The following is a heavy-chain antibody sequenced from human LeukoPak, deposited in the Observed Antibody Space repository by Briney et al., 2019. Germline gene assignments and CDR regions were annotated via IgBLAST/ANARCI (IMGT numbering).Heavy chain of an antibody. CDR1: GFTFANYA. D-gene: IGHD5-12*01. CDR3: AKGGYDYVEVGYFDY. V-gene: IGHV3-23*01. CDR2: IIGSVPST. J-gene: IGHJ4*02. Sequence: GGSLRFSCAASGFTFANYAMSWVRQAPGKGLEWVSHIIGSVPSTFYAESVKGRFNISRDNSKNTLYLQMNSLRADDTAVYYCAKGGYDYVEVGYFDYWGQGALVTVSS.